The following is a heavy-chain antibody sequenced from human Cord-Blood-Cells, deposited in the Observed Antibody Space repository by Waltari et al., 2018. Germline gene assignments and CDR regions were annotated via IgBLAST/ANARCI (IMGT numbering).Heavy chain of an antibody. V-gene: IGHV3-7*01. Sequence: EVQLVESGGDLVQPGGSLRLSCAASGFTLSSYWMSWVRQAPGKGLEWVANIKQDGSEKYYVDSVKGRFTISRDNAKNSLYLQMNSLRAEDTAVYYCARTTGEKVAFDIWGQGTMVTVSS. CDR3: ARTTGEKVAFDI. D-gene: IGHD3-16*01. J-gene: IGHJ3*02. CDR1: GFTLSSYW. CDR2: IKQDGSEK.